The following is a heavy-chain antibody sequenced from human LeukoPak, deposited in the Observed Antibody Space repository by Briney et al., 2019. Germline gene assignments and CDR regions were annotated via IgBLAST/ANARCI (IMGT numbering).Heavy chain of an antibody. CDR3: ARVHKAPYDILTGYYPLGEVAD. D-gene: IGHD3-9*01. V-gene: IGHV4-59*01. CDR1: GGSISSYY. J-gene: IGHJ4*02. Sequence: SETLSLTCTVSGGSISSYYWSWIRQPPGKGLEWIGYIYYSGSTNYNPSLKSRVTISVDTSKNQFSLKLSSVTAADTAVYYCARVHKAPYDILTGYYPLGEVADWGQGTLVTVSS. CDR2: IYYSGST.